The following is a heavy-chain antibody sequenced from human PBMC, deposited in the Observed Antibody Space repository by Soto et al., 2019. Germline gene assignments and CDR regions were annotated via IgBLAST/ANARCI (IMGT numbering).Heavy chain of an antibody. CDR2: IYTSGST. Sequence: PSETLSLTCPVSGRSISSYYWSGIRQPAGKGLEWIGRIYTSGSTNYNPSLKSRVTMSVDTSKNQFSLKLSSVTAADTAVYYCARDLGVNWFDPWGQGTLVTVSS. V-gene: IGHV4-4*07. J-gene: IGHJ5*02. CDR3: ARDLGVNWFDP. CDR1: GRSISSYY.